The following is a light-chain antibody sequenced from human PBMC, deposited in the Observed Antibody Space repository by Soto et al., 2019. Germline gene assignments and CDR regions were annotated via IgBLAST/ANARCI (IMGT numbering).Light chain of an antibody. CDR2: AAS. V-gene: IGKV1-27*01. CDR1: QGINNY. J-gene: IGKJ1*01. Sequence: DIQMTQSPSSLSASVGDRVTITCRASQGINNYLAWYQQKSGEVPKLLIYAASTLHSGVPSRFSASGSGTDFTLTINSLQPEDVATYYCQKYNRAPWTFGQGTKVEIK. CDR3: QKYNRAPWT.